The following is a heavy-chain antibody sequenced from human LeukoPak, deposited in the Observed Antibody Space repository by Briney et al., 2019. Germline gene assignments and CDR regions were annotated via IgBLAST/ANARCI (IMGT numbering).Heavy chain of an antibody. CDR2: MNPNSGNT. D-gene: IGHD3-10*01. V-gene: IGHV1-8*01. CDR1: GYTFTSYD. Sequence: ASVKVSCKASGYTFTSYDINWVRQATGQGLEWMGWMNPNSGNTGYAQKFQGRVTMTRNTSISTAYMELSSLRSEDTAMYYCARGVHMVRGVIRSGGDYWGQGTLVTVSS. CDR3: ARGVHMVRGVIRSGGDY. J-gene: IGHJ4*02.